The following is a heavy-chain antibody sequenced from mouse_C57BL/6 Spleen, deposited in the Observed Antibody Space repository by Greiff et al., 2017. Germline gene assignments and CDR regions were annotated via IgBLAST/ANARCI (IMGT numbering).Heavy chain of an antibody. CDR3: ASYYGSSYEYFDV. J-gene: IGHJ1*03. CDR1: GYTFTSYW. D-gene: IGHD1-1*01. V-gene: IGHV1-69*01. CDR2: IDPSDSYT. Sequence: QVQLQQPGAELVMPGASVKLSCKASGYTFTSYWMHWVKQRPGQGLEWIGEIDPSDSYTNYNQKFKGKSTLTVDKSSSTAYMQLSSLTSEDSAVYYCASYYGSSYEYFDVWGTGTTVTVSS.